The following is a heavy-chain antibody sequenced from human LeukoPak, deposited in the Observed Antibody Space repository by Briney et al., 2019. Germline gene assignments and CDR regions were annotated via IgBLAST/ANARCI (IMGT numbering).Heavy chain of an antibody. CDR3: ARGRPPHDYGTLFDY. Sequence: SETLSLTCTVSGGAITDYYWSWIRQPPGKGLEWIGYIYYSGSTNYNPSLKSRVTMSVDTSKKQFSLKLSPVTAADTAVYYCARGRPPHDYGTLFDYWGQGTLVTVSS. D-gene: IGHD4-17*01. J-gene: IGHJ4*02. CDR1: GGAITDYY. CDR2: IYYSGST. V-gene: IGHV4-59*01.